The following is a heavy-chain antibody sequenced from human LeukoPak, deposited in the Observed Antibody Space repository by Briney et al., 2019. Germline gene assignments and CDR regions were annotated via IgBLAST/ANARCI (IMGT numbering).Heavy chain of an antibody. Sequence: SETLSLTCAVYGGSFSGYYWSWIRQPPGKGLEWIGEINHSGSTNYNLSLKSRVTISVDTSKNQFSLKLSSVTAADTAVYYCARSRERISRDFDYWGQGTLVTVSS. CDR2: INHSGST. V-gene: IGHV4-34*01. J-gene: IGHJ4*02. D-gene: IGHD1-26*01. CDR3: ARSRERISRDFDY. CDR1: GGSFSGYY.